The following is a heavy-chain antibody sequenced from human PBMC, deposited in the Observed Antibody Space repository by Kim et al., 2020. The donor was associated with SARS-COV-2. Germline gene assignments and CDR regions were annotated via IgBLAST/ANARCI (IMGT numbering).Heavy chain of an antibody. V-gene: IGHV4-30-4*01. CDR3: ARVRSWFGELFGDFDY. CDR2: IYYSGST. J-gene: IGHJ4*02. CDR1: GGSISSGDYY. Sequence: SETLSLTCTVSGGSISSGDYYWSWIRQPPGKGLEWIGYIYYSGSTYYNPSLKSRVTISVDKSKNQFSLKLSSVTAADTAVYYCARVRSWFGELFGDFDYWGQGTLVTVSS. D-gene: IGHD3-10*01.